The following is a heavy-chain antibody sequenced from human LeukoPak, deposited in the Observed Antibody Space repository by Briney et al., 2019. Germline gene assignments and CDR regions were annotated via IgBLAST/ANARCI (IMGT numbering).Heavy chain of an antibody. V-gene: IGHV4-34*01. J-gene: IGHJ4*02. CDR3: ARVSCGGSCYLDY. Sequence: SETLSLTCAVYSGSFSGYYWSWIRQPPGKGVEWIGEINHSGSTNYNPSLKSRVTLSIDTSKNQFSLKLSSVTAADTAVYYCARVSCGGSCYLDYWGQGTLVTVSS. CDR2: INHSGST. D-gene: IGHD2-15*01. CDR1: SGSFSGYY.